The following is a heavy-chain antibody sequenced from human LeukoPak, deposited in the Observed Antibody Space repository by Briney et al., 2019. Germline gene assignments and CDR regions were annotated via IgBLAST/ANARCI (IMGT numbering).Heavy chain of an antibody. CDR1: GGSISSGGYY. Sequence: SQTLSLTCTVSGGSISSGGYYWSWIRQHPGKGLEWIGYIYYSGSTYYSPSLKSRVTISVDTSKNQFSLKLSSVAAADTAVYYCATNYYDSSGYPDYWGQGTLVTVSS. J-gene: IGHJ4*02. CDR3: ATNYYDSSGYPDY. V-gene: IGHV4-31*03. D-gene: IGHD3-22*01. CDR2: IYYSGST.